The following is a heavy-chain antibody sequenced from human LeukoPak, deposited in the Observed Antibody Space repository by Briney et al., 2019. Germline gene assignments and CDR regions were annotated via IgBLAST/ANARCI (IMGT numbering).Heavy chain of an antibody. D-gene: IGHD1-26*01. V-gene: IGHV4-39*01. J-gene: IGHJ4*02. CDR2: IYYSGST. CDR3: ARRVWSVGATTKGLFDY. CDR1: GGSISSSSYY. Sequence: SETLSLTCTVSGGSISSSSYYWGWIRQPPGKGLEWIGSIYYSGSTYYNPSLKSRFTISVDTSKNQFSLKLSSVTAADTAVYYCARRVWSVGATTKGLFDYWGQGTLVTVSS.